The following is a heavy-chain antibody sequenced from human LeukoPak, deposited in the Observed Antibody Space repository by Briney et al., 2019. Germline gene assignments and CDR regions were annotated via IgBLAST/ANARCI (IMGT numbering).Heavy chain of an antibody. D-gene: IGHD5-18*01. CDR3: ARGLGYGYGIDY. V-gene: IGHV4-59*11. CDR1: GGSISSHY. Sequence: SETLSLTCTVSGGSISSHYWSWIRQPPGKGLEWIGYIIYSGTTNDNPSLKSRVTISVDTSKNQFSLMLSPETAAISTVYDCARGLGYGYGIDYWGQGNLVTVSS. J-gene: IGHJ4*02. CDR2: IIYSGTT.